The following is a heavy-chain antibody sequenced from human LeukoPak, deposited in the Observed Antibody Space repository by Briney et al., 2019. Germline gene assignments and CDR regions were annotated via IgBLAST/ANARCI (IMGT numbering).Heavy chain of an antibody. CDR2: ISSNTSYR. V-gene: IGHV3-21*01. D-gene: IGHD7-27*01. CDR3: ATGGDAGRYWYFDL. Sequence: GGSLRLSCAASGFTFSSYNMNWARQAPGKGLEWVSSISSNTSYRYYADSVKGRFTISRDNAKNSLYLQMNSLRAEDTAVYYCATGGDAGRYWYFDLWGRGTLVTVSS. CDR1: GFTFSSYN. J-gene: IGHJ2*01.